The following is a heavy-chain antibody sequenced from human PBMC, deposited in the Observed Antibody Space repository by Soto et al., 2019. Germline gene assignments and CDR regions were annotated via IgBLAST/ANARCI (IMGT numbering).Heavy chain of an antibody. CDR3: AKGRGTIVVTDAYDI. J-gene: IGHJ3*02. D-gene: IGHD3-22*01. CDR2: LSWNSGFS. V-gene: IGHV3-9*01. Sequence: GGSLRLSCGGSGFSFDYYTMHWVRQAPGKGPEWVASLSWNSGFSGYVDSVKGRFTISRDNAQSSVHLQMNNLRTEDTALYYCAKGRGTIVVTDAYDIWGQGTMVTVSS. CDR1: GFSFDYYT.